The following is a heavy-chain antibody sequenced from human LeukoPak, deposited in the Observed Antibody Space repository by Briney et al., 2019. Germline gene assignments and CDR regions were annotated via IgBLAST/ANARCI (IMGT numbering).Heavy chain of an antibody. J-gene: IGHJ4*02. CDR2: IDTDGRSI. D-gene: IGHD2-2*01. V-gene: IGHV3-74*01. CDR3: ARGTATPAGIDF. CDR1: GFNFRSHW. Sequence: GGSLRLSCATSGFNFRSHWMHWVRQAPGGGLVWVSLIDTDGRSITYGDPAKGRFTVSRDSATLFLQMTSLRVEDTAIYYCARGTATPAGIDFWGKGTLVTVSS.